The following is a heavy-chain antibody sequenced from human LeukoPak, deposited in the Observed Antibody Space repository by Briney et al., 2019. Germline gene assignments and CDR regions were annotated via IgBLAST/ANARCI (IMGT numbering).Heavy chain of an antibody. CDR2: FYTTGST. J-gene: IGHJ4*02. CDR1: GGSISSGNYY. V-gene: IGHV4-61*02. CDR3: VRLDYSNFFDY. Sequence: SQTLSLTCTVSGGSISSGNYYWSWIRQPAGKALEWIGRFYTTGSTNYNPSLKSRVTISLDASKNQFFLKLSSVTAADTAIYYCVRLDYSNFFDYWGQGNLVTVSS. D-gene: IGHD4-11*01.